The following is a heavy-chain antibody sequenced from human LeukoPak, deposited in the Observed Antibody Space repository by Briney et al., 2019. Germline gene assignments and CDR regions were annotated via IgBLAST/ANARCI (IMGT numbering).Heavy chain of an antibody. CDR1: GFTFSSYS. CDR3: QRDQGANYIILTGPPASLCYYGMDV. CDR2: ISSSSSYI. J-gene: IGHJ6*01. V-gene: IGHV3-21*01. Sequence: GGSLRLSCAASGFTFSSYSMSWVRQAPGKGLEWVSSISSSSSYIYYADSVKGRFTISRDNAKDSLYLQMNSLRAEDTAVYYCQRDQGANYIILTGPPASLCYYGMDVWGEGGTVTVSS. D-gene: IGHD3-9*01.